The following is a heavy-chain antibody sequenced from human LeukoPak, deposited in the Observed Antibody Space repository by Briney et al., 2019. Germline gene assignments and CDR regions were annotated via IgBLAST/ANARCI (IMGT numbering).Heavy chain of an antibody. J-gene: IGHJ6*02. CDR3: ARVKAGLGSLYYYYGMDV. D-gene: IGHD1-26*01. CDR2: INQSGST. Sequence: SETLSLTCPVYGGSFSGYYWNWLRQPPGKGLDWMGEINQSGSTNYNPSLKSRVTISVHTSKNQFSLKLSSVTAADTAVDYCARVKAGLGSLYYYYGMDVWGQGTTVTVPS. V-gene: IGHV4-34*01. CDR1: GGSFSGYY.